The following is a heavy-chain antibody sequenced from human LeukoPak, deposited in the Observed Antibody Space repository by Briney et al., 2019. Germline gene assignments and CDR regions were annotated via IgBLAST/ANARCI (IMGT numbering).Heavy chain of an antibody. CDR1: GGSISGCF. V-gene: IGHV4-4*07. D-gene: IGHD5-24*01. CDR3: ARSGYNNWFDP. CDR2: IYTSGST. Sequence: SETLSLTCTVSGGSISGCFWSWIRQPAGKGLEWIGRIYTSGSTYYNPSLKSRLTMSVDTDTSKNQFSLKLSSVTAADTAVYYCARSGYNNWFDPWGQGTLVTVSS. J-gene: IGHJ5*02.